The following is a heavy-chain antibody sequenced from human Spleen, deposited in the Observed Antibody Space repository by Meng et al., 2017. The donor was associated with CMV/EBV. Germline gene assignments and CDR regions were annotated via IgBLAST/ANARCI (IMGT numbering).Heavy chain of an antibody. CDR2: IVHSGST. CDR3: ARVLGHTVTMFGVITNHYYGTDV. J-gene: IGHJ6*02. V-gene: IGHV4-34*12. CDR1: GGSFSGYY. D-gene: IGHD3-3*01. Sequence: SETLSLTCAVSGGSFSGYYWIWIRQSPEKGLEWIGEIVHSGSTDYNPSLKSRVTISIDTSKNQFSLEMRSLTAADTAVYYCARVLGHTVTMFGVITNHYYGTDVWGQGTTVTVSS.